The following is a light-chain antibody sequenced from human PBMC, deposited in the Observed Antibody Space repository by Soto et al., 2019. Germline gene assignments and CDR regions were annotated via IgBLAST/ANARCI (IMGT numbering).Light chain of an antibody. CDR3: QQYSAYPLT. V-gene: IGKV1-5*03. CDR1: QSINGF. Sequence: DIQLTQSPSTLSASVGDRVTITCRASQSINGFLAWYQQKPGKGPKLLIYKATILRSGVPSRFTGGESGTEFTLTINSRQPDDSATYFCQQYSAYPLTFGGGNMVDVK. CDR2: KAT. J-gene: IGKJ4*01.